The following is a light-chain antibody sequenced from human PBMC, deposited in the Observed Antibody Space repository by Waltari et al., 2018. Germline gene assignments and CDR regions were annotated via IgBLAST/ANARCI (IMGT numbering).Light chain of an antibody. J-gene: IGKJ3*01. V-gene: IGKV1-12*01. CDR2: ATS. CDR3: QQANSFPIT. CDR1: QDIRNW. Sequence: TCRASQDIRNWLAWYQQKPGKAPNLLIYATSSLQTGVPSRFSGSGSGTEFTHTISSLQPEDFATYYCQQANSFPITFGPGTKVDFK.